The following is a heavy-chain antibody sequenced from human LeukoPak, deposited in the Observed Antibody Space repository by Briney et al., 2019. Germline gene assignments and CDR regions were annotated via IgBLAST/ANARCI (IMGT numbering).Heavy chain of an antibody. CDR1: GFTFSSYE. J-gene: IGHJ3*02. V-gene: IGHV3-48*03. Sequence: GGSLRLSCAASGFTFSSYEMNWVRQAPGKGLEWVSYISSSGSTIYYADSVKGRFTISRDNAKSSLYLQMNSLRAEDTAVYYCARDFASSGRTDAFDIWGQGTMVTVSS. D-gene: IGHD3-22*01. CDR3: ARDFASSGRTDAFDI. CDR2: ISSSGSTI.